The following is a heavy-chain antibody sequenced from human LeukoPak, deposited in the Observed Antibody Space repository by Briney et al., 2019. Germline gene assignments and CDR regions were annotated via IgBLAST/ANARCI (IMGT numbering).Heavy chain of an antibody. V-gene: IGHV3-64D*06. CDR3: YCRDDLPA. CDR1: GFTVTHYA. CDR2: VDASGRTT. Sequence: PGGSLRLSCSASGFTVTHYAMHWVCQAPGKGLEYVSAVDASGRTTYYADSVKGRFTISRDDSKNTLYLHMSSLRPEDTAIYYCYCRDDLPAWGQGTLVTISS. D-gene: IGHD5-24*01. J-gene: IGHJ5*02.